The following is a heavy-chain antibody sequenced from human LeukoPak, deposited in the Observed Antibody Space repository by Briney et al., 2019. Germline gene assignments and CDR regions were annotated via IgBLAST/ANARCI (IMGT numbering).Heavy chain of an antibody. Sequence: PSETLSLTCTVSGGSISSSSYYWGWIRQPPGKGLEWIGSIYYSGSTYYNPSLKSRVTISVDTSKNQFSLKLSSVTAADTAVYYCARVGRGSYYYYFDYWGQGTLVTVSS. V-gene: IGHV4-39*07. J-gene: IGHJ4*02. CDR2: IYYSGST. D-gene: IGHD1-26*01. CDR1: GGSISSSSYY. CDR3: ARVGRGSYYYYFDY.